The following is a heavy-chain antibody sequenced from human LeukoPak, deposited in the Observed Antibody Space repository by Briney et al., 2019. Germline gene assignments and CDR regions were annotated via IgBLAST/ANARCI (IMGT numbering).Heavy chain of an antibody. D-gene: IGHD2-2*01. CDR1: GFSFSSYE. CDR2: IYSGGST. Sequence: GGSLRLSCAASGFSFSSYEMSWVRQAPGKGLEWVSVIYSGGSTYYADSVKGRFTISRDNSKNTLYLQMNSLRAEDTAVYYCARGLGIVVVPAAMVPWFDPWGQGTLVTVSS. CDR3: ARGLGIVVVPAAMVPWFDP. J-gene: IGHJ5*02. V-gene: IGHV3-53*01.